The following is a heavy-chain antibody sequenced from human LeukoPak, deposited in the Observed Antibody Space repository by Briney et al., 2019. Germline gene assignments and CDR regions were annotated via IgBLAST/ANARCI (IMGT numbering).Heavy chain of an antibody. D-gene: IGHD3-10*01. J-gene: IGHJ4*02. CDR1: GFTFSSYW. CDR2: IKQDGSEK. Sequence: PGGSLRLSCAASGFTFSSYWMSGVRQAPGKGLEWVANIKQDGSEKYYVDSVKGRFTISRDNAKNSLYLQMNSLRAEDTAVYYCARVDTDYGSGSFDYWGQGTLVTVSS. V-gene: IGHV3-7*01. CDR3: ARVDTDYGSGSFDY.